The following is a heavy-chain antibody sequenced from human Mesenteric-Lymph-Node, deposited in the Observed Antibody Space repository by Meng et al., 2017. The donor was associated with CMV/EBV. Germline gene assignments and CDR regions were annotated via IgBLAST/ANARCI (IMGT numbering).Heavy chain of an antibody. J-gene: IGHJ2*01. CDR2: ISGSGGST. D-gene: IGHD2-2*01. V-gene: IGHV3-23*01. CDR3: AKGEGAYCSSTSCYNYWYFDL. Sequence: NYAMSWVRQAPGKGLEWVSGISGSGGSTYYADSVEVRFTVSRDNSKNTLYLQMHSLRADDMAVYYCAKGEGAYCSSTSCYNYWYFDLWGRGTLVTVSS. CDR1: NYA.